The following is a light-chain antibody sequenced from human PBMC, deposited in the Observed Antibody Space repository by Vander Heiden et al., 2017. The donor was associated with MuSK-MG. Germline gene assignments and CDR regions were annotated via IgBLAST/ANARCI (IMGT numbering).Light chain of an antibody. CDR1: QGIVNW. CDR2: AAS. J-gene: IGKJ2*01. Sequence: DVQMTQSPSSRSAYVGDRVTISCRASQGIVNWLAWYQQKPEKAPKPLIYAASSLQSGVPSRFSGSGSGTDFTLTISSLQPEDFATYYCQQYNSYPYTFGQGTKLEIK. V-gene: IGKV1D-16*01. CDR3: QQYNSYPYT.